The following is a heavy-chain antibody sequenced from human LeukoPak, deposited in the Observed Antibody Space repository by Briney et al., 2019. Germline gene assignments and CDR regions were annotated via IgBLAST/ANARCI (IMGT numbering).Heavy chain of an antibody. CDR1: GGSISSGDHY. Sequence: SESLSLTCTVSGGSISSGDHYWSWIRQTPGKGLEWLGYIYYSVSTYYNPSLNSRVTISVDTSKNQFSLKLSSVTAADTAVYYCAREAHNYGSGSYYKGDYWGQGTLVTVSS. D-gene: IGHD3-10*01. J-gene: IGHJ4*02. CDR3: AREAHNYGSGSYYKGDY. V-gene: IGHV4-30-4*01. CDR2: IYYSVST.